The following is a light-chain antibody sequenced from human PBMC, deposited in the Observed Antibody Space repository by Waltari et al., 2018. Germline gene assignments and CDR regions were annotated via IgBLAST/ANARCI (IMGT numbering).Light chain of an antibody. CDR1: QDISHY. J-gene: IGKJ4*01. CDR2: DAS. Sequence: DIQMTQSPSSLSASVGDRVTVTCQARQDISHYLNWYQQKPGKAPKLLIYDASHFETGDPARFSGSCSGTDFTFTISSLQPEDIATYYCQQYDNPPLTFGGGTKVEIK. V-gene: IGKV1-33*01. CDR3: QQYDNPPLT.